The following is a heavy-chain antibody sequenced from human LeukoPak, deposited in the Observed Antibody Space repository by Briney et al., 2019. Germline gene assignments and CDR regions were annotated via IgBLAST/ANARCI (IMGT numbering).Heavy chain of an antibody. CDR1: GFTFDNYA. Sequence: PGGSLRLSCAASGFTFDNYAMSWVRQAPGKGLEWVSAITGSGGDTYHADSVKGRFTISRDNSKNTLYLQMNSLRAEDTAVYYCAKDHGTAMPDYWGQGTLVTVSS. D-gene: IGHD5-18*01. CDR2: ITGSGGDT. J-gene: IGHJ4*02. V-gene: IGHV3-23*01. CDR3: AKDHGTAMPDY.